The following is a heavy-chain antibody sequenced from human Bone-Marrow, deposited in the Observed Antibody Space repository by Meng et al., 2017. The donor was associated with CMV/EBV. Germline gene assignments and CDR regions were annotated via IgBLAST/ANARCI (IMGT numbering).Heavy chain of an antibody. J-gene: IGHJ6*02. Sequence: SLKISCAASGFTFDDYAMHWVRQAPGKGLEWVSGISWNSGSIGYADSVKGRFTISRDNAKNSLYLQMHSLRAEDTALYYCAKDLITIFGVVIMGGGMDVWGQGTTVTVSS. CDR2: ISWNSGSI. D-gene: IGHD3-3*01. CDR1: GFTFDDYA. CDR3: AKDLITIFGVVIMGGGMDV. V-gene: IGHV3-9*01.